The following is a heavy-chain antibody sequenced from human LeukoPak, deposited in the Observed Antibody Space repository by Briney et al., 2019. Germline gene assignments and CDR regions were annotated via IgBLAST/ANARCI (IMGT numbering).Heavy chain of an antibody. CDR2: INPNSGGT. J-gene: IGHJ4*02. CDR1: GYTFTCYY. Sequence: ASVKVSCKASGYTFTCYYMHWVRQAPGQGLEWTGWINPNSGGTNYAQKFQGRVTMTRDTSISTAYMELSRLRSDDTAVYYCARKSIAARKFDYWGQGTLVTVSS. CDR3: ARKSIAARKFDY. D-gene: IGHD6-6*01. V-gene: IGHV1-2*02.